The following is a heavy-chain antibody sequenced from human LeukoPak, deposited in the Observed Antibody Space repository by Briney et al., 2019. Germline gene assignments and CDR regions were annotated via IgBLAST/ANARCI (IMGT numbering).Heavy chain of an antibody. CDR1: GSTFNNYG. J-gene: IGHJ2*01. Sequence: GGSLRLSCAASGSTFNNYGLNWVRQAPGKGLEWVSFVSIGGNYIYYADSVKGRFTVSRDDAKNSLYLQMNSLTAEDTADYYCARNKINTATTGWYFDLWGRGTLVTVSS. D-gene: IGHD4-17*01. CDR2: VSIGGNYI. V-gene: IGHV3-21*01. CDR3: ARNKINTATTGWYFDL.